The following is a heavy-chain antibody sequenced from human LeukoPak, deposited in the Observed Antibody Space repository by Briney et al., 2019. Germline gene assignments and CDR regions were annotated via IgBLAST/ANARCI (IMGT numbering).Heavy chain of an antibody. CDR3: ARGPGRAAAGTAGAEYFQH. D-gene: IGHD6-13*01. Sequence: SETLSLTCADYGGSFSGYYWSWIRQPPGKGLEWIGEINHNGRTNYNPYLKSRVTISVDTSKNQFSLKLSSVNAADTAVYYCARGPGRAAAGTAGAEYFQHWGQGTLVTVSS. V-gene: IGHV4-34*01. CDR2: INHNGRT. J-gene: IGHJ1*01. CDR1: GGSFSGYY.